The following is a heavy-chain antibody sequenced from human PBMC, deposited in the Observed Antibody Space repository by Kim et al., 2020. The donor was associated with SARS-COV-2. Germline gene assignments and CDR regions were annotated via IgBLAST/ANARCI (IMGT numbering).Heavy chain of an antibody. Sequence: SETLSLTCAVYGGSFSGYYWSWIRQPPGKGLEWIGEINHSGSTNYNPSLKSRVTISVDTSKNQFSLKLSSVTAAYTAVYYCARALGVATTEFDYWGQGTLVTVSS. CDR2: INHSGST. CDR1: GGSFSGYY. V-gene: IGHV4-34*01. CDR3: ARALGVATTEFDY. D-gene: IGHD5-12*01. J-gene: IGHJ4*02.